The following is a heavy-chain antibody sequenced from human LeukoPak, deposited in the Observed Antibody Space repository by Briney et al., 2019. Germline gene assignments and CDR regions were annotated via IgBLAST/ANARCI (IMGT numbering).Heavy chain of an antibody. V-gene: IGHV3-23*01. Sequence: GGSLRLSCAASGFTFSSYGMAWVRQAPGKGLEWVSSISAGGGATYYADSVKGRFTISRDNSKNTLYLQMNSLSAEDTAVYYCAKDGGYYDIDYWGQGTLVTVSS. CDR2: ISAGGGAT. D-gene: IGHD3-22*01. J-gene: IGHJ4*02. CDR3: AKDGGYYDIDY. CDR1: GFTFSSYG.